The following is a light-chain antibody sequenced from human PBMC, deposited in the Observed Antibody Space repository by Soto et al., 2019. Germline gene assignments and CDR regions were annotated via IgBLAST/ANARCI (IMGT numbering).Light chain of an antibody. Sequence: DIQMTQSPSTLSASLGDRVTITCQASQSISTWLAWYQQKPGKAPNLLIYKTSSLESGVPPRFSGSGSGTEFTLTISSLQPDDFATYYCQQYHSYSWTFGQGTKVDIK. V-gene: IGKV1-5*03. CDR2: KTS. CDR1: QSISTW. J-gene: IGKJ1*01. CDR3: QQYHSYSWT.